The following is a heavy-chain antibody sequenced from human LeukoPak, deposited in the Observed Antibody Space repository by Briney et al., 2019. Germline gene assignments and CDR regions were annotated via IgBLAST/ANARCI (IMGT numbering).Heavy chain of an antibody. CDR3: ARKTYYYDSSGYAERGAFDI. V-gene: IGHV1-18*01. J-gene: IGHJ3*02. CDR2: ISAYNRNT. CDR1: GYIFTSYD. D-gene: IGHD3-22*01. Sequence: ASVKVSCKASGYIFTSYDISWVRQAPGQGLEWMGWISAYNRNTNYVQKFQGRVTMTTDTSTSTVYMELRSLRSDDTAVYYCARKTYYYDSSGYAERGAFDIWGQGTMVTVSS.